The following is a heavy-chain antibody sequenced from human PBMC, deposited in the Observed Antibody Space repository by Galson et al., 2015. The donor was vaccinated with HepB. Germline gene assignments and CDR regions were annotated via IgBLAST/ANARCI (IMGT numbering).Heavy chain of an antibody. CDR3: ARHNHAYDY. V-gene: IGHV3-11*06. D-gene: IGHD3-16*01. CDR1: GFTFSDYY. Sequence: SGFTFSDYYMTWIRQAPGKGLEWLSYIHSSGSSTHYADSVMGRFTISRDNAKNSLYLQMNSLRAEDTAVYYCARHNHAYDYWGQGTLVTVSS. CDR2: IHSSGSST. J-gene: IGHJ4*02.